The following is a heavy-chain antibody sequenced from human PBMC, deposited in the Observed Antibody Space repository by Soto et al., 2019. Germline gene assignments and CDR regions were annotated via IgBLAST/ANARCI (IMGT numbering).Heavy chain of an antibody. CDR1: GGSISSSSYY. D-gene: IGHD3-3*01. J-gene: IGHJ4*02. CDR3: ARLHPLGRDWSGYYLPFDY. CDR2: IYYSGST. Sequence: ASETLSLTCTVSGGSISSSSYYWGWIRQPPGKGLEWIGSIYYSGSTYYNTSLKSRVTISVDTSKNQFSLKLSSVTAADTAVYYCARLHPLGRDWSGYYLPFDYWGQGTLVTVSS. V-gene: IGHV4-39*01.